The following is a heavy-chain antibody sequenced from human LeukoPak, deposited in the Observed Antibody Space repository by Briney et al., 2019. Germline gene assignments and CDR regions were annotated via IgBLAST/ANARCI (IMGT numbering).Heavy chain of an antibody. V-gene: IGHV3-30*18. D-gene: IGHD2-2*01. J-gene: IGHJ4*02. CDR3: AKDCSSTSCNPTPTY. CDR1: GFTFSSYG. CDR2: ISYDGGNK. Sequence: GGSLRLSCAASGFTFSSYGMHWVRQAPGKGLEWVAVISYDGGNKYYADSVKGRFTISRDNSKNTLYLQMNSLRAEDTAVYYCAKDCSSTSCNPTPTYWGQGTVVTVSS.